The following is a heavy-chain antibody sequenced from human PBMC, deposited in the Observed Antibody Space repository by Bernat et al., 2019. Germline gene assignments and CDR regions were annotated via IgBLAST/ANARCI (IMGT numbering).Heavy chain of an antibody. J-gene: IGHJ3*02. CDR1: GYTFTSYG. CDR3: ARVPHPDIFYYDSSGYLPAFDI. V-gene: IGHV1-18*01. CDR2: SSAYNGNP. D-gene: IGHD3-22*01. Sequence: QVQLVQSGAEVRKPGASVKVSCKASGYTFTSYGISWVRQAPGQGLDWMGGSSAYNGNPNYAQKLQGRATMTPDTSTSTAYIELRSLRSDDTAVYYCARVPHPDIFYYDSSGYLPAFDIWGQGTMVTVSS.